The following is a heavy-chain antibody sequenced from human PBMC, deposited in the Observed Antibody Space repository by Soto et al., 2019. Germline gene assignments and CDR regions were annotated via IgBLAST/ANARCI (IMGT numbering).Heavy chain of an antibody. CDR3: ATANTPYAFDM. CDR2: INPAGNVK. J-gene: IGHJ3*02. CDR1: GFTFSSYG. Sequence: GGSLRLSCAASGFTFSSYGMHWVRQAPGEGLEWVSNINPAGNVKYYADSVKERFTISRDNAKNSLFLQMSGLRVEDTAVYYCATANTPYAFDMWGQGTMVTVSS. V-gene: IGHV3-48*04.